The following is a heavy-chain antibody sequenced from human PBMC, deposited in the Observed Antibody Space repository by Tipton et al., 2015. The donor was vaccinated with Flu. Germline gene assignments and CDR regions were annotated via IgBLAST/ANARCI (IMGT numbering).Heavy chain of an antibody. Sequence: SLRLSCAASRFTFTNAWMTWVRQPPGRGLEWVGRIKSRTDGGTTDYAAPAKGRFTISRDDSKNTLYLEMNSLKTEDTAMYYCTTDVVAAEADGFDIWGQGTMVTVSP. V-gene: IGHV3-15*01. CDR3: TTDVVAAEADGFDI. CDR2: IKSRTDGGTT. J-gene: IGHJ3*02. CDR1: RFTFTNAW. D-gene: IGHD2-2*01.